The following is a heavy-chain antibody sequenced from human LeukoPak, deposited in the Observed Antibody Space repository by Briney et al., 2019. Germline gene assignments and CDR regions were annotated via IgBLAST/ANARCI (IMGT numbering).Heavy chain of an antibody. CDR3: ARVIGAYGAFDI. V-gene: IGHV4-61*02. J-gene: IGHJ3*02. CDR2: TYTSGST. Sequence: SETLSLTCTVSGGSISSGSYYWSWIRQPAGKGLEWIGRTYTSGSTNYNPSLESRVTISVDTSKNQFSLKLSSVTAADTAVYYCARVIGAYGAFDIWGQGTMVTVSS. D-gene: IGHD1-26*01. CDR1: GGSISSGSYY.